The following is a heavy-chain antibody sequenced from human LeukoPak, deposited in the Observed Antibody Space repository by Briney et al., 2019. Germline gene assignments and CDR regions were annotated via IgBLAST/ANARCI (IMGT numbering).Heavy chain of an antibody. J-gene: IGHJ4*02. D-gene: IGHD3-22*01. CDR1: GFTFSSYW. CDR3: ARSVYDSGGYYRVLDY. CDR2: IDSDGSTT. Sequence: GGSLRLSCAASGFTFSSYWMHWVRQAPGKGLVWVSRIDSDGSTTSYADSVKGRFTICRDNAKNTLFLQMNSLRAEDTAAYYCARSVYDSGGYYRVLDYWGQGTLVTVSS. V-gene: IGHV3-74*01.